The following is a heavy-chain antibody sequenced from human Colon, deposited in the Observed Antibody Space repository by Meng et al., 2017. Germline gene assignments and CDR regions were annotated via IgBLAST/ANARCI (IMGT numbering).Heavy chain of an antibody. V-gene: IGHV4-30-2*06. D-gene: IGHD1-26*01. J-gene: IGHJ4*02. CDR2: IYDNGYT. CDR1: GDSVTTTLSS. CDR3: ARGYRGSTYFAY. Sequence: QLQLQESGSRLVKPSQTLTLPCAVAGDSVTTTLSSWSWIRQSTGKGLGWIGKIYDNGYTYHSPSLRSRVTISVDRSNNQFSLNLNSVTAADTAVYFCARGYRGSTYFAYWGQGILVTVSS.